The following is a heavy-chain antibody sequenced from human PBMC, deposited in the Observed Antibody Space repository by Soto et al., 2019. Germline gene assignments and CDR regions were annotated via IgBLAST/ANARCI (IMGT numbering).Heavy chain of an antibody. V-gene: IGHV4-31*03. CDR3: ARVRYSYGYQHYYGMDV. Sequence: QVQLQESGPGLVKPSQTLSLTCTVSGGSISSGGYYWSWIRQHPGKGLEWIGYIYYSGSTYYNPSHKSRVTISVDTSKNQFSLKLSSVTAADTAVYYCARVRYSYGYQHYYGMDVWGQGTTVTVSS. CDR2: IYYSGST. CDR1: GGSISSGGYY. D-gene: IGHD5-18*01. J-gene: IGHJ6*02.